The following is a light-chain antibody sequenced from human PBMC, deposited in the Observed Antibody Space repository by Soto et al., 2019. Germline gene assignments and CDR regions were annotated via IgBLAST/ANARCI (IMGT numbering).Light chain of an antibody. V-gene: IGLV3-21*04. CDR3: QVWDSSSNHVV. CDR1: DIGTKG. CDR2: YNS. J-gene: IGLJ2*01. Sequence: SYELTQPPSVSAAPGETATITCRGNDIGTKGVHWHQQRPGQAPVLVIYYNSDRPSGIPERFSGSNSGNTATLTISRVEAGDEADYYCQVWDSSSNHVVFGVGTKVTVL.